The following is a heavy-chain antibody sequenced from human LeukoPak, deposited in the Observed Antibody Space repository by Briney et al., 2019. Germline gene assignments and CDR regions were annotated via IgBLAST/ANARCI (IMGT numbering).Heavy chain of an antibody. V-gene: IGHV3-21*01. J-gene: IGHJ4*02. CDR2: ISSSSSYI. CDR1: GFTFSSYS. D-gene: IGHD4-17*01. Sequence: GSLRLSCAASGFTFSSYSMNWVRQAPGKGLEWVSSISSSSSYIYYADSVKGRFTISRDNAKNSLYLQMNSLRAEDTAVYYCARDEEVRRRSPISDYWGQGTLVTVSS. CDR3: ARDEEVRRRSPISDY.